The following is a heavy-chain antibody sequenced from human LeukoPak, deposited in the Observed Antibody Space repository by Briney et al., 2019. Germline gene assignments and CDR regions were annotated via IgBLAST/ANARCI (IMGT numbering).Heavy chain of an antibody. CDR3: ARAGQDIVVVPDAMSWFDP. V-gene: IGHV4-30-2*01. CDR2: IYHSGST. Sequence: SETLSLTCAVSGGSISSGGHSWRWIRQPPGKGLEWIGYIYHSGSTYYNPSLKSRVTMSINTSKNQFSLKLRSVTAADTAVYYCARAGQDIVVVPDAMSWFDPWGQGTQVTVSS. CDR1: GGSISSGGHS. J-gene: IGHJ5*02. D-gene: IGHD2-2*01.